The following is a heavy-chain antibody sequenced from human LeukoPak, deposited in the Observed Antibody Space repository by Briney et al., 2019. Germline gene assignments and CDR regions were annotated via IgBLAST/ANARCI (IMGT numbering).Heavy chain of an antibody. V-gene: IGHV4-59*01. J-gene: IGHJ4*02. Sequence: PSETLSLTCTVSGGSISSYYWSWIRQPPGKGLEWIGYMYYSGSTNYNPSLKSRVTISVDTSKNQFSLKLSSVTAADTAVYYCARAYSPPQWSPFDYWGQGTLVTVSS. D-gene: IGHD6-13*01. CDR1: GGSISSYY. CDR3: ARAYSPPQWSPFDY. CDR2: MYYSGST.